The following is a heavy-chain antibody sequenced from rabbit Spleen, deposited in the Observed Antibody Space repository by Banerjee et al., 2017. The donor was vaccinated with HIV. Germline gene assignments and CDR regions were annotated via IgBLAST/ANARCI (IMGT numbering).Heavy chain of an antibody. D-gene: IGHD1-1*01. CDR2: INIGSSA. Sequence: QSLEESGGRLVTPGTPLTLTCTASGFSLSNYDMSWVRQAPGKGLEYIGFINIGSSAYYANWAKGRFTISRTSTTVDLKITRPTTEDTATYFCARYYNGSGSAIPYLWGPGTLVNVS. J-gene: IGHJ6*01. V-gene: IGHV1S69*01. CDR1: GFSLSNYD. CDR3: ARYYNGSGSAIPYL.